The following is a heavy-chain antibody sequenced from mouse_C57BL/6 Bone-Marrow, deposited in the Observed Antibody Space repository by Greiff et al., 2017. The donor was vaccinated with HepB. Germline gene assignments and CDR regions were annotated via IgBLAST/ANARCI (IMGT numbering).Heavy chain of an antibody. V-gene: IGHV1-69*01. CDR3: ARSIYYYGSSYAWFAY. CDR1: GYTFTSYW. Sequence: QVQLKQPGAELVMPGASVKLSCKASGYTFTSYWMHWVKQRPGQGLEWIGEIDPSDSYTNYNQKFKGKSTLTVDKSSSTAYMQLSSLTSEDSAVYYCARSIYYYGSSYAWFAYWGQGTLVTVSA. D-gene: IGHD1-1*01. CDR2: IDPSDSYT. J-gene: IGHJ3*01.